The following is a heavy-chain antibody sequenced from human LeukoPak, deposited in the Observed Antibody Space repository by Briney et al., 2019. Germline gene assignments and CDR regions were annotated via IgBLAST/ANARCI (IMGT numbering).Heavy chain of an antibody. Sequence: GRSLRLSCAASGFTFSSYGMHWVRQAPGKGLEWVAVIWYDGSNKYYADSVKGRFTISRDNSKNTLYLQTNSLRAEDTAVYYCAKELQAGWYYFDYWGQGTLVTVSS. CDR2: IWYDGSNK. CDR1: GFTFSSYG. J-gene: IGHJ4*02. D-gene: IGHD6-19*01. V-gene: IGHV3-33*06. CDR3: AKELQAGWYYFDY.